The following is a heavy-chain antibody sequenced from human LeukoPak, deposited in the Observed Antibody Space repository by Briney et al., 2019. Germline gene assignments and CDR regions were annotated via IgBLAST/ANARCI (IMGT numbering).Heavy chain of an antibody. D-gene: IGHD2-2*01. CDR2: INPNSGGT. Sequence: GASVKVSCKASGYTFTGYYMHWVRQAPGQGLEWMGWINPNSGGTNYAQKFQGRVTMTRDTSISTAYMELSRLRSDDTAVYYCARARVVPAANWYYYYMDVWGKGTTVTISS. J-gene: IGHJ6*03. CDR3: ARARVVPAANWYYYYMDV. CDR1: GYTFTGYY. V-gene: IGHV1-2*02.